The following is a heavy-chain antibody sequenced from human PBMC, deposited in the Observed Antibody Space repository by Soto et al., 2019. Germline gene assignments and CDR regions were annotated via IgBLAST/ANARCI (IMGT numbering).Heavy chain of an antibody. CDR1: GFTFSSYA. CDR2: IRGSGGST. Sequence: PGGSLRLSCAASGFTFSSYAMSWVRQAPGKGQEWVSAIRGSGGSTYYADSVKGRFTISRDNSKKTLYLQMNSLRAEDTALYYCAKDAMVRGVIITYSLDYWGQGTLVTVSS. D-gene: IGHD3-10*01. J-gene: IGHJ4*02. V-gene: IGHV3-23*01. CDR3: AKDAMVRGVIITYSLDY.